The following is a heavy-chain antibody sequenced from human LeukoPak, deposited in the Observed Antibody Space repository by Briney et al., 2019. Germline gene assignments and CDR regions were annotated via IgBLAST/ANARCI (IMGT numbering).Heavy chain of an antibody. CDR2: INSDGSST. Sequence: GGSLRLSCAASGFTFSSYWMHWVRQAPGKGLVWVSRINSDGSSTSYADSVKGRFTISRDNAKNTLYLQMNSLRAEDTAVYYCARDQQDYDFWSGTTNWFDPWGQGTLATVSS. V-gene: IGHV3-74*01. D-gene: IGHD3-3*01. J-gene: IGHJ5*02. CDR1: GFTFSSYW. CDR3: ARDQQDYDFWSGTTNWFDP.